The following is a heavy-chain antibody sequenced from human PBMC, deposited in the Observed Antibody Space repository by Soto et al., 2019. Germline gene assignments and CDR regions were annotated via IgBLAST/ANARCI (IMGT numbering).Heavy chain of an antibody. CDR3: ARGTAYYYGSSGYYSLRLDY. D-gene: IGHD3-22*01. CDR2: IYYSGST. V-gene: IGHV4-31*03. J-gene: IGHJ4*02. Sequence: SETLSLTCTVSGGSISNDYYYWSWLRQHPGKGLKWIVYIYYSGSTYYYPSLKRRVTISVDTSKNQFSLKLSSVPAADKAVYYCARGTAYYYGSSGYYSLRLDYWGQGTRVTVSS. CDR1: GGSISNDYYY.